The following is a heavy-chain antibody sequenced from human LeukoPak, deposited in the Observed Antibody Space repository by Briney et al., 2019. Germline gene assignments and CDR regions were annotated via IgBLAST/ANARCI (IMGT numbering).Heavy chain of an antibody. D-gene: IGHD6-19*01. CDR2: LSGRGITT. CDR3: AKGISSSGWSYFDY. CDR1: GFILSNSA. Sequence: GGSLRLSCAASGFILSNSAMSWVRQAPGRGLEGVSALSGRGITTYYADSVKGRFTISRDHSKNTLYLQVHSVRAEDRGVNFCAKGISSSGWSYFDYWGHGTLVTVSS. V-gene: IGHV3-23*01. J-gene: IGHJ4*01.